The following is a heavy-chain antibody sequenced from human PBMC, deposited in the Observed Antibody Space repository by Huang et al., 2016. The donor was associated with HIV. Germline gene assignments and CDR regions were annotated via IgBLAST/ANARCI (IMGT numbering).Heavy chain of an antibody. V-gene: IGHV4-34*01. CDR1: GLSLSDSY. CDR2: ISQTGAP. D-gene: IGHD3-10*01. J-gene: IGHJ1*01. CDR3: ARGKGRSYYYGINV. Sequence: QVYLEQWGTGVLKPSETLSLKCAVYGLSLSDSYWTWIRQSSVAGLDWSGDISQTGAPNSSPSLRSRVNILLETSKNECSLNLTSLSDADTGLYFWARGKGRSYYYGINVWGQGTLVTVSS.